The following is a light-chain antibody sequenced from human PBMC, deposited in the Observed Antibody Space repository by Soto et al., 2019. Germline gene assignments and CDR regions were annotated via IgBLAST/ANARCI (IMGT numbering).Light chain of an antibody. V-gene: IGLV1-40*01. CDR2: TNI. J-gene: IGLJ1*01. Sequence: QSVLTQPPSVSGAPGQRVTISCTGSSPNIGTGYDVHWYQQLPEAAPKLLIYTNINRPSGVPDRFSGSKSGTSASLAITGIQAEDEADYYCQTYDSSLSGYVFGTGTKVTVL. CDR3: QTYDSSLSGYV. CDR1: SPNIGTGYD.